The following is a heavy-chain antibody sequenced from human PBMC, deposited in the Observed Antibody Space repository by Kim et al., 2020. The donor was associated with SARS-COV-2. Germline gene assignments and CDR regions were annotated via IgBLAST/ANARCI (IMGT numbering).Heavy chain of an antibody. CDR3: ARDRDDILTGYYIRDAFDI. D-gene: IGHD3-9*01. J-gene: IGHJ3*02. V-gene: IGHV1-18*01. CDR1: GYTFTSYG. CDR2: ISAYNGNT. Sequence: ASVKVSCKASGYTFTSYGISWVRQAPGQGLEWMGWISAYNGNTNYAQKLQGRVTMTTDTSTSTAYMELRSLRSDDTAVYYCARDRDDILTGYYIRDAFDIWGQGTMVTVSS.